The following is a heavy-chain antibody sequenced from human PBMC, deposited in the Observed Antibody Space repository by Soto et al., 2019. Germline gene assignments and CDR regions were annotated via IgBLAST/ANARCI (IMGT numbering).Heavy chain of an antibody. CDR2: IIPIFGTA. CDR3: ARDLYYYDSSGHWSFDP. Sequence: GASVKVSCKASVGTFSSYAISWVRQAPGQGLEWMGGIIPIFGTANYAQKFQGRVTITADESTSTAYMELSSLRSEDTAVYYCARDLYYYDSSGHWSFDPWGQGTLVTVS. CDR1: VGTFSSYA. D-gene: IGHD3-22*01. V-gene: IGHV1-69*13. J-gene: IGHJ5*02.